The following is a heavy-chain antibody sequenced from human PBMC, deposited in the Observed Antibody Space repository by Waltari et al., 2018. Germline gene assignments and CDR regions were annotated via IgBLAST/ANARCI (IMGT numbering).Heavy chain of an antibody. Sequence: EVQLVQSGAEVKKPGESLKISCKGSGYSFTSYWIGWVRQMHGKGLEWMGIIYPGDSDTRYSPSFQGQVTISADKSISTAYLQWSSLKASDTAMYYCARQEGYSGYGHYYYMDVWGKGTTVTVSS. CDR1: GYSFTSYW. D-gene: IGHD5-12*01. CDR3: ARQEGYSGYGHYYYMDV. J-gene: IGHJ6*03. CDR2: IYPGDSDT. V-gene: IGHV5-51*01.